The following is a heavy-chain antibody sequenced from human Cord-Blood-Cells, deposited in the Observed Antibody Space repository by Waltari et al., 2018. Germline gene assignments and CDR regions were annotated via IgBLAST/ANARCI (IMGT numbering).Heavy chain of an antibody. J-gene: IGHJ4*02. V-gene: IGHV1-69*09. Sequence: QVQLVQSGAEVKKPGSSVKVSCKASGGTFSSYAISWVRQAPGQGPEWMGRIIPILGIANYAQKFQGRVTMTADKSTSTAYMELSSLRSEDTAVYYCASFFYTIFGVVPPLDYFDYWGQGTLVTVSS. CDR1: GGTFSSYA. CDR3: ASFFYTIFGVVPPLDYFDY. CDR2: IIPILGIA. D-gene: IGHD3-3*01.